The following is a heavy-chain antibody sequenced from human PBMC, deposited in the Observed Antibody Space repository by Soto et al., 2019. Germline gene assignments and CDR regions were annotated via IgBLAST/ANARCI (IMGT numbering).Heavy chain of an antibody. D-gene: IGHD2-15*01. V-gene: IGHV3-30*18. Sequence: GGSLRLSCAASGFTFSSYCMHWVRQAPGKGLEWVAVISYDGSNKYYADSVKGRFTISRDNSKNTLYLQMNSLRAEDTAVYYCAKDLPCSGGSCYSWALDPWGQGTLVTVSS. CDR3: AKDLPCSGGSCYSWALDP. J-gene: IGHJ5*02. CDR2: ISYDGSNK. CDR1: GFTFSSYC.